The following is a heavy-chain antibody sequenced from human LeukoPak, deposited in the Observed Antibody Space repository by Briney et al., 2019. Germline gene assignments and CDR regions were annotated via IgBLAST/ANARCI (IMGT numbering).Heavy chain of an antibody. J-gene: IGHJ1*01. CDR1: GFTFSNAW. CDR3: TRERYCSSVNCHEYFQH. CDR2: IKSKTDGGTT. V-gene: IGHV3-15*01. Sequence: GGSLRLSCAASGFTFSNAWMSWVRQAPGKGLEWLGRIKSKTDGGTTDYAAPVKGRFTISRDDSKNTLYLQMNSLKTEDTAVYYCTRERYCSSVNCHEYFQHWGQGTLVTVSS. D-gene: IGHD2-2*01.